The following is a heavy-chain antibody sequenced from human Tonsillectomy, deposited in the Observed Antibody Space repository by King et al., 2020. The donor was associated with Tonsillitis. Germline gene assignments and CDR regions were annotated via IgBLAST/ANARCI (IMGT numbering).Heavy chain of an antibody. Sequence: QVQLVESGGGVVQPGRSLRLSCAASGFTFSSYGMHWVRQAPGKGLEWVAVISKDGTNKYYADSVKGRFTISRDNSKNTLYLQMNSLRAEDTAVYSCAKALGGYAEYFQHWGQGTLVTVSS. CDR2: ISKDGTNK. D-gene: IGHD6-25*01. J-gene: IGHJ1*01. CDR3: AKALGGYAEYFQH. CDR1: GFTFSSYG. V-gene: IGHV3-30*18.